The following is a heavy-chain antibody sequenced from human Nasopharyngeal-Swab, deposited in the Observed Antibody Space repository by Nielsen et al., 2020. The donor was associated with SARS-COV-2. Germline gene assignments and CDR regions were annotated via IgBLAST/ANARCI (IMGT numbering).Heavy chain of an antibody. CDR1: GFTFSNYA. J-gene: IGHJ4*02. V-gene: IGHV3-23*01. CDR3: AKEQYAGSSVDY. CDR2: ISGSGGNT. D-gene: IGHD1-26*01. Sequence: GESLKISCAASGFTFSNYAMNWVRQAPGKGLEWVSAISGSGGNTYYADSVKGRFTISRDNSRNTLYLHMNSLRAEDTAVYYCAKEQYAGSSVDYWGQGTLVTVSS.